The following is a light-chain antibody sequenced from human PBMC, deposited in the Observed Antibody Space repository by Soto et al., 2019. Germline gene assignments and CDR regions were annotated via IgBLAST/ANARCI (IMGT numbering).Light chain of an antibody. J-gene: IGKJ1*01. CDR3: QQRSNWPWT. V-gene: IGKV3-11*01. CDR1: QRISGY. Sequence: EMVLTQSPATLSLSLGERATLSCRASQRISGYLGWYQQKPGQAPRLLIYDASNRATGIPVRFSGSGSGTDYTLTITNLEPEDFAIYYCQQRSNWPWTFGQGTKVDIK. CDR2: DAS.